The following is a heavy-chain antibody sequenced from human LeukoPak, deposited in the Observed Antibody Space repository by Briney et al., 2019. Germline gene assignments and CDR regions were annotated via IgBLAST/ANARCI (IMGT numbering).Heavy chain of an antibody. Sequence: SETLSLTCTVSGYSLTSGYFWGWIRQPPGKGLEWIGNIYHRGSTHYNPSLQSRVTMSVDTSKNQFSLRLTSVTAADTAMYYCAREFDYWGQGTLVTVSS. CDR1: GYSLTSGYF. CDR2: IYHRGST. CDR3: AREFDY. V-gene: IGHV4-38-2*02. J-gene: IGHJ4*02.